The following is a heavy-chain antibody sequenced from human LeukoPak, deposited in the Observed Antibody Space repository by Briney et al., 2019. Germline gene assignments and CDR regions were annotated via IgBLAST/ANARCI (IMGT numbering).Heavy chain of an antibody. CDR2: ITSSSYK. Sequence: GGSLRLSCAAPGFTFSSYGMNWVRQAPGKGLEWVSSITSSSYKYYADSVKGRSTISRDNAKNSLYLQMNSLRAEDTAVYYCARVLDGGNYYFDYWGQGTLVTVSS. J-gene: IGHJ4*02. V-gene: IGHV3-21*01. D-gene: IGHD4-23*01. CDR1: GFTFSSYG. CDR3: ARVLDGGNYYFDY.